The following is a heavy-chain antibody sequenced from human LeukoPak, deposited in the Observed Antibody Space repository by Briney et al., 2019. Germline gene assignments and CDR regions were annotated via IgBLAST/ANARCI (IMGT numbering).Heavy chain of an antibody. V-gene: IGHV4-59*01. CDR2: IYYSGST. CDR1: GGSISIYY. J-gene: IGHJ5*02. Sequence: SETLSLTCTVSGGSISIYYWSWIRQPPGKGLEWIGYIYYSGSTNYNPSLKSRVTISVDTSKNQFSLKLSSVTAADTAVYYCARDQVSGWFDPWGQGTLVTVSS. CDR3: ARDQVSGWFDP.